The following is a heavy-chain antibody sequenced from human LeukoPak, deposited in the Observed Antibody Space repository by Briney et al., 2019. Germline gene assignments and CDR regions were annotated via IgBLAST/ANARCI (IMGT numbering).Heavy chain of an antibody. D-gene: IGHD2-15*01. CDR1: GFTFSSYS. Sequence: PGGSLRLSCAASGFTFSSYSMTWVRQAPGKGLEWVSSISSSSSYIYYADSVKGRFTISRDNAKNSLYLQMNSLRAEDTAVYYCARDVVVAATGVNWFDPWGQGTLVTVSS. CDR2: ISSSSSYI. J-gene: IGHJ5*02. CDR3: ARDVVVAATGVNWFDP. V-gene: IGHV3-21*01.